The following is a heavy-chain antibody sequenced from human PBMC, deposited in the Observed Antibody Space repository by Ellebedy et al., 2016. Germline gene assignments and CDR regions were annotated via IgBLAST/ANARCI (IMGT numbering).Heavy chain of an antibody. CDR1: GGSVRSDY. D-gene: IGHD6-19*01. V-gene: IGHV4-59*02. CDR2: VFHTGTT. Sequence: SETLSLTCNVSGGSVRSDYWNWIRRPPGKGLEWIGYVFHTGTTNYNPSLKSRVTMSVDTSKSQFSLRLTSVTAAGTAVYYCAKWNGGWYAFEIWGQGTMVTVSS. CDR3: AKWNGGWYAFEI. J-gene: IGHJ3*02.